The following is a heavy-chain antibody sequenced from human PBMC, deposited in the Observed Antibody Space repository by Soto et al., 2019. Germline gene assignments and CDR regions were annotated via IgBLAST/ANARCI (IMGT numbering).Heavy chain of an antibody. CDR3: ARRGFWSGYYNGRAAYYYYYMDV. CDR2: INHSGST. V-gene: IGHV4-34*01. CDR1: GGSFSGYY. J-gene: IGHJ6*03. Sequence: PSETLSLTCAVYGGSFSGYYWSWIRQPPGKGLEWIGEINHSGSTNYNPSLKSRVTISVDTSKNQFSLKLSSVTAADTAVYYCARRGFWSGYYNGRAAYYYYYMDVWGKGTTVTVSS. D-gene: IGHD3-3*01.